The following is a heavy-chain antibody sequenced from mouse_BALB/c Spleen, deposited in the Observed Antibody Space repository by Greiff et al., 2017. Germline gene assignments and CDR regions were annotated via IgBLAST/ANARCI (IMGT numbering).Heavy chain of an antibody. V-gene: IGHV1-54*01. D-gene: IGHD2-1*01. CDR2: INPGSGGT. J-gene: IGHJ4*01. Sequence: VQLQQSGAELVRPGTSVKVSCKASGHAFTNYLIEWVKQRPGQGLEWIGVINPGSGGTNYNEKFKGKATLTADKSSSTAYMQLSSLTSDDSAVYFCARGYYGNYSYAMDYWGQGTSVTVSS. CDR3: ARGYYGNYSYAMDY. CDR1: GHAFTNYL.